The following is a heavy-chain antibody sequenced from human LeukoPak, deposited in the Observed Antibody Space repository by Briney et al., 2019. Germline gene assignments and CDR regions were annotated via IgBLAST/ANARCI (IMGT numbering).Heavy chain of an antibody. Sequence: ASVKVSCKASGYTFTKYAINWVRQAPGQGLEWMGWINTNTGNLTYAQGFTGRFVFSLDTSVNTAYLQISSLKAEDTAVYYCARAASLDYWGQGTLVTVSS. CDR3: ARAASLDY. CDR2: INTNTGNL. D-gene: IGHD2-2*01. J-gene: IGHJ4*02. V-gene: IGHV7-4-1*02. CDR1: GYTFTKYA.